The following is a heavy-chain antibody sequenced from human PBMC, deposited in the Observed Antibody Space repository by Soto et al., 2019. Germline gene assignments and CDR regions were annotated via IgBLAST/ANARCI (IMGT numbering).Heavy chain of an antibody. J-gene: IGHJ5*02. CDR2: IYHSGST. Sequence: SETLSLTCAVSCGSISSGGYSWSWIRQPPGKGLEWIGYIYHSGSTYYNPSLKSRVTISVDRSKNQFSLKLSSVTAADTAVYYCARAPLDIVLMVYAPWFDPWGQGTLVTVSS. CDR3: ARAPLDIVLMVYAPWFDP. CDR1: CGSISSGGYS. D-gene: IGHD2-8*01. V-gene: IGHV4-30-2*01.